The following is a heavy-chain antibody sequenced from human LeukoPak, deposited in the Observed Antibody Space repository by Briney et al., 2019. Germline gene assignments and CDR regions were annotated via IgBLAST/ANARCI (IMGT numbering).Heavy chain of an antibody. Sequence: GGSLRLSCAASGFTFSTSVMHWVRQAPGKGLEWVALISSDGSNEYFADSVKGRFTISRDNSRSTLFLQMNSLRAEDTAVYYCAELGITMIGGVWGKGTTVTISS. V-gene: IGHV3-30*18. CDR2: ISSDGSNE. CDR3: AELGITMIGGV. CDR1: GFTFSTSV. D-gene: IGHD3-10*02. J-gene: IGHJ6*04.